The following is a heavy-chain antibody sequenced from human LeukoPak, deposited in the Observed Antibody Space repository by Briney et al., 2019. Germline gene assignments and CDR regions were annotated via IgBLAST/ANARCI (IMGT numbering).Heavy chain of an antibody. Sequence: GGSLRLSCAASGFTFSSYGMSWVRQAPGKGPEWVSRISGSGGSTYYAYADSVKGRFTISRDNSKNTLSLQMNSLRAEDTAVYYCAKHVRGPNDAFDIWGQGTMVTVSS. CDR3: AKHVRGPNDAFDI. V-gene: IGHV3-23*01. D-gene: IGHD3-10*02. CDR1: GFTFSSYG. J-gene: IGHJ3*02. CDR2: ISGSGGST.